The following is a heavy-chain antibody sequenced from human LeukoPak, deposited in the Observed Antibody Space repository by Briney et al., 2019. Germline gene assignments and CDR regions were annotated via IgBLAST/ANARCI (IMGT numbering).Heavy chain of an antibody. D-gene: IGHD3-22*01. Sequence: GGSLRLSCAASGFTFSSYAMSWVRQAPGKGLERVSAISGSGDNTYYADSMKGRFTISRDNSKNTLSLQMNSLRAEDTAVYYCAKASYYYDSSDRFDYWGQGTLVTVSS. CDR2: ISGSGDNT. J-gene: IGHJ4*02. CDR3: AKASYYYDSSDRFDY. CDR1: GFTFSSYA. V-gene: IGHV3-23*01.